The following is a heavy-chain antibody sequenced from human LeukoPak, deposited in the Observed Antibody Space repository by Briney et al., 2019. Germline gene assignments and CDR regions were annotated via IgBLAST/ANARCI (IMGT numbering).Heavy chain of an antibody. Sequence: ETLSLTCAVSGGSISSSNWWSWVRQPPGKGLEWVSAISNNGGYTYYADSVQGRFTISRDNSKSTLCLQMNSLRAEDTAVYYCAKQLGYCSDGSCYFPYWGQGTLVTVSS. CDR3: AKQLGYCSDGSCYFPY. J-gene: IGHJ4*02. CDR2: ISNNGGYT. D-gene: IGHD2-15*01. V-gene: IGHV3-23*01. CDR1: GGSISSSN.